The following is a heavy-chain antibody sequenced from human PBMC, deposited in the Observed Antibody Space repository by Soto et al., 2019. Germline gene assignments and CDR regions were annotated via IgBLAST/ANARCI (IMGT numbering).Heavy chain of an antibody. J-gene: IGHJ4*02. CDR1: GCTFSSYW. D-gene: IGHD3-10*01. CDR2: IKPDESKK. Sequence: GGSLRLSCAASGCTFSSYWMSWVRQAPGKGLEWVANIKPDESKKYYVDSVKGRFSISRDNAKNSLYLQMNSLRAEDTAVYYCARDLRSMALDYWGQGTLVTVSS. V-gene: IGHV3-7*01. CDR3: ARDLRSMALDY.